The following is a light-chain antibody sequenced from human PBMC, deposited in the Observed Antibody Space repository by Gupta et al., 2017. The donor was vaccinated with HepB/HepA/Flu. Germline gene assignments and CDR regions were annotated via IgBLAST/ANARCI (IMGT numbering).Light chain of an antibody. V-gene: IGKV4-1*01. J-gene: IGKJ5*01. CDR1: QNLLYANINDY. CDR3: QQYYDIPIT. Sequence: DIVMTQSTDSLAVSRGERATINCKSSQNLLYANINDYLAWYQKKPGQPPNLLISWASTRESGVPDRFSGSGSRTDFTLTISGLQADDVAVYYCQQYYDIPITFGQGTRLEIK. CDR2: WAS.